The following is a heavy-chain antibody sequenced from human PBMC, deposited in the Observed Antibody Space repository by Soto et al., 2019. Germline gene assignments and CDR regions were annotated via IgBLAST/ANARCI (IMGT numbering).Heavy chain of an antibody. J-gene: IGHJ4*02. CDR1: GGSFSGYY. D-gene: IGHD2-2*01. CDR2: INHSGST. V-gene: IGHV4-34*01. Sequence: SETLSLTCAVYGGSFSGYYWSWIRQPPGKGLEWIGEINHSGSTNYNPSLKSRVTISVDTSKNRFSLKLSSVTAADTAVYYCARGRFHCSSTSCYVYFDYWGQGTLVTVSS. CDR3: ARGRFHCSSTSCYVYFDY.